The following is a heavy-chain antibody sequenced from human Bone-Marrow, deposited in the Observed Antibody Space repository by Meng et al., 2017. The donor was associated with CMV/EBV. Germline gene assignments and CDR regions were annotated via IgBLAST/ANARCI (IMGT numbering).Heavy chain of an antibody. CDR3: ARGLGRWLQLALDY. J-gene: IGHJ4*02. V-gene: IGHV4-34*01. CDR1: GGSFSGYY. D-gene: IGHD5-24*01. Sequence: SETLSFTCAVYGGSFSGYYWSWIRQPPGKGLEWIGEINHSGSTNYNPSLKSRVTISVDTSKNQFSLKLSSVTAADTAVYYCARGLGRWLQLALDYWGQGTLVTVSS. CDR2: INHSGST.